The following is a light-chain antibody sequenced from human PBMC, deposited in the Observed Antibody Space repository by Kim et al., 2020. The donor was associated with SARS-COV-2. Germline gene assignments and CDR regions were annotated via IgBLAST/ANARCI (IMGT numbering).Light chain of an antibody. V-gene: IGKV1-5*01. J-gene: IGKJ1*01. CDR3: QQYSRSPT. CDR2: DAS. CDR1: QRISSW. Sequence: SASLGDRVTITCRASQRISSWLAWYQHKPGKAPALLIYDASSLESGVPSRFSGSGSGTEFTLTISSLQPDDFATYYCQQYSRSPTFGQGTKVDIK.